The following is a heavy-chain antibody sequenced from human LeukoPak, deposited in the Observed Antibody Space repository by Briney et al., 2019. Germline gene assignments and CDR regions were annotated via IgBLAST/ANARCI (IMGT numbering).Heavy chain of an antibody. J-gene: IGHJ4*02. CDR2: IWYDGSNK. CDR1: GFTFSSYG. V-gene: IGHV3-33*01. CDR3: AREGDRSGYDYPPQYYFDY. D-gene: IGHD5-12*01. Sequence: AGGSLRLSRAASGFTFSSYGMHWVRQAPGKGLEWVAVIWYDGSNKYYADSVKGRFTISRDNSKNTLYLQMNSLRAEDTAVYYCAREGDRSGYDYPPQYYFDYWGQGTLVTVSS.